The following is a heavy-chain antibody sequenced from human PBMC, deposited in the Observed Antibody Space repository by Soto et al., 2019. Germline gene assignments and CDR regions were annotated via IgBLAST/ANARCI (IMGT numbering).Heavy chain of an antibody. V-gene: IGHV3-30*18. CDR1: GFTFSSYG. D-gene: IGHD6-13*01. Sequence: GGSLRLSCAASGFTFSSYGMHWVRQAPGKGLEWVAVISYDGSNKYYADSVKGRFTISRDNSKNTQYLQMNSLRAEDTAGYYCAKDAGSSWYEGDYWGQGTLVTVSS. CDR3: AKDAGSSWYEGDY. J-gene: IGHJ4*02. CDR2: ISYDGSNK.